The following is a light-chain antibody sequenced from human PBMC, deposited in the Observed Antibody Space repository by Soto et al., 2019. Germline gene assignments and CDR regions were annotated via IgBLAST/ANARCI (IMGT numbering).Light chain of an antibody. CDR2: DAS. CDR1: QSVPSD. V-gene: IGKV3-11*01. Sequence: EIVLTQSPGTLSLSPGERATLSCRASQSVPSDWLAWYQQRPGQAPRLLIYDASNRATGIPARFSGSGSGTDFTLTISSLEPEDFAVYYCQHRSSWPLTFGGGTKVEI. CDR3: QHRSSWPLT. J-gene: IGKJ4*01.